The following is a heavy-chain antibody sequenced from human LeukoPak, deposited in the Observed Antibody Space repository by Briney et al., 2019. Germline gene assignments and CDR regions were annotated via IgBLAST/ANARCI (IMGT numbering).Heavy chain of an antibody. J-gene: IGHJ4*02. D-gene: IGHD3-22*01. CDR2: IKQDGSEK. V-gene: IGHV3-7*04. CDR3: ARGEYYYDGGY. Sequence: QPGGSLRLTCAASGFTFSSLWMSWVRQAPGKGLEWVANIKQDGSEKYYVDSVKGRFTISRDNAKNSLFLQMNSLRVEETAVYYCARGEYYYDGGYWGQGTLVTVSS. CDR1: GFTFSSLW.